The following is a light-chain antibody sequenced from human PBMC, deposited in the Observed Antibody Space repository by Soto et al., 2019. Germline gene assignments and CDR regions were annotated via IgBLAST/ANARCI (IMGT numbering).Light chain of an antibody. CDR1: QSLLDSNGYDS. V-gene: IGKV2-28*01. CDR3: MQALQTPPT. J-gene: IGKJ1*01. Sequence: DIVLTQSPLSLPVTPGEPASISCRSSQSLLDSNGYDSLDWYLQKPGQSPQLLIYLGSNRASGVPARFSGSGSGTDFTLKISRVEADDVGVYYCMQALQTPPTFGQGTKVKIK. CDR2: LGS.